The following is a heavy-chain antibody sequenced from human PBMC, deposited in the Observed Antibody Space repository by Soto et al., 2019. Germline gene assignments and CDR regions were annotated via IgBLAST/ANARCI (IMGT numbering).Heavy chain of an antibody. Sequence: SVKVSCKASGGTFSSYAISWVRQAPGQGLEWMGGIIPIFGTANYAQKFQGRVTITADESTSTAYMELGSLRSEDTAVYYCAREIFGGCSGGSCYPPYYFDYWGQGTLVTVSS. CDR2: IIPIFGTA. V-gene: IGHV1-69*13. D-gene: IGHD2-15*01. CDR1: GGTFSSYA. CDR3: AREIFGGCSGGSCYPPYYFDY. J-gene: IGHJ4*02.